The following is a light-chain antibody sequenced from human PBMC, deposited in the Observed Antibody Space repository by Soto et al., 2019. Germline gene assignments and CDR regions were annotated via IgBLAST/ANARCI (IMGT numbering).Light chain of an antibody. CDR3: QQYGTLRA. V-gene: IGKV3-20*01. J-gene: IGKJ1*01. CDR2: GAS. Sequence: EIVLTQSPGTLSLSPGEGATLSCRASQSVSSSYLAWYQQKPGQGPRLLIYGASSRATGIPDRFSGSGSGTDFTLTISRLEPEDFAVYYCQQYGTLRAFGQGTKVEIK. CDR1: QSVSSSY.